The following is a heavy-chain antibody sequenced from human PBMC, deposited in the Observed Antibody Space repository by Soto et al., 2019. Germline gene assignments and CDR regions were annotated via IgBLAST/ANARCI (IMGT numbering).Heavy chain of an antibody. V-gene: IGHV3-30*03. CDR2: LSLDGSNK. CDR3: ARDYSSYGPFDY. J-gene: IGHJ4*02. CDR1: GFTFSSYV. D-gene: IGHD5-18*01. Sequence: PGGPLRLSCAASGFTFSSYVTHWVSQAPGKGLEWVAALSLDGSNKNYADSVKGRFTISRDNAKNSLYLQMNSLRAEDTAVYYCARDYSSYGPFDYWGQGTLVTVSS.